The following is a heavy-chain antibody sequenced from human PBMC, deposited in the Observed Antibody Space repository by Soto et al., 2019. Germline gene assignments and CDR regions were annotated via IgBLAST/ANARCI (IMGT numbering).Heavy chain of an antibody. J-gene: IGHJ6*04. V-gene: IGHV1-69*12. CDR1: VDTFSTYT. CDR2: IIPRSATS. D-gene: IGHD1-20*01. Sequence: QVQLVQSGAEVKKPGSSVKGSCKASVDTFSTYTITCMRQAPGPGLEWMGGIIPRSATSKYAQKFPCRVTITADDSTSTVYMELSTLRPDDTAVYYCAREGLVLVPTNVNSVYYYYAMVGWGEGTKVTVSS. CDR3: AREGLVLVPTNVNSVYYYYAMVG.